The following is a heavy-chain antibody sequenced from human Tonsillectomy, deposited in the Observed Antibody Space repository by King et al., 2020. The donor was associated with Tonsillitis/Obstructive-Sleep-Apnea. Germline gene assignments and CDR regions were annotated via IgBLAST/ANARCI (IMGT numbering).Heavy chain of an antibody. CDR3: ARHPRNEGVWFDP. V-gene: IGHV4-39*01. CDR1: GGSISSSSYY. CDR2: IYYSGGT. Sequence: QLQESGPGLVKPSETLSLTCTVSGGSISSSSYYWGWIRQPPGKGLAWIGSIYYSGGTYSKPSLKSRVTISVDTSKNQFSLMLSPVTAADTAVYYCARHPRNEGVWFDPWGQGTLVTVSS. J-gene: IGHJ5*02. D-gene: IGHD1-1*01.